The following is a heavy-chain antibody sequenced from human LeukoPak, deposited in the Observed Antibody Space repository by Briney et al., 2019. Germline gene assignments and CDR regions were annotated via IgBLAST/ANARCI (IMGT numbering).Heavy chain of an antibody. CDR1: GYTFTSYG. J-gene: IGHJ6*02. CDR2: ISAYNGNT. Sequence: ASVKVSCKASGYTFTSYGISWVRQAPGQGLEWMGWISAYNGNTNYAQKLQGRVTMTTDTSTSTAYMELRSLRSDDTAAYYCARDSSVQLWFYYYYGMDVWGQGTTVTVSS. V-gene: IGHV1-18*01. D-gene: IGHD5-18*01. CDR3: ARDSSVQLWFYYYYGMDV.